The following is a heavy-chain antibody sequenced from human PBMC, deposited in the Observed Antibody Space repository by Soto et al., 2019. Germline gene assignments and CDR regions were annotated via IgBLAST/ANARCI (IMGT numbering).Heavy chain of an antibody. J-gene: IGHJ4*02. CDR3: ATAGSGSSWYGYFDC. V-gene: IGHV1-24*01. CDR2: FDPEDGET. Sequence: ASVKVSCKVSGYTLTELSMHWVRQAPGKGLEWMGGFDPEDGETIYAQKFQGRVTMTEDTSTDTAYMELSSLRSEDTAVYYCATAGSGSSWYGYFDCWGQGTLVTVSS. D-gene: IGHD6-13*01. CDR1: GYTLTELS.